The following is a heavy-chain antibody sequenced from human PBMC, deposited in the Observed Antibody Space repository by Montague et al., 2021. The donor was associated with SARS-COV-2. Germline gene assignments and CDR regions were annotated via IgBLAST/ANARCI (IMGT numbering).Heavy chain of an antibody. CDR3: ARAYCGGDCNYLYIWFDS. D-gene: IGHD2-21*01. Sequence: SETLSLTCSVSGYSISSGYFWGWIRQPPGKGLEWIGAIYHGGFTXXNPSLQSRLTMSLDTSTNKFSLRLSSVTAADTAIYYCARAYCGGDCNYLYIWFDSWGQGALVTVSS. V-gene: IGHV4-38-2*01. CDR2: IYHGGFT. CDR1: GYSISSGYF. J-gene: IGHJ5*01.